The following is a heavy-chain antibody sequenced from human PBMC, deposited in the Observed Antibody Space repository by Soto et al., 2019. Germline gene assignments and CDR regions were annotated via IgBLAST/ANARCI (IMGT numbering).Heavy chain of an antibody. J-gene: IGHJ5*02. Sequence: SVKVSCKASGGTFSSYAISWVRQAPGQGLEWMGGSIPIFGTANYAQKFQGRGTITADESTSHAYMELSSLTSEDTAVYYCARDLGGCSAGSCRNNWSDNGGRG. D-gene: IGHD2-15*01. CDR3: ARDLGGCSAGSCRNNWSDN. CDR1: GGTFSSYA. CDR2: SIPIFGTA. V-gene: IGHV1-69*13.